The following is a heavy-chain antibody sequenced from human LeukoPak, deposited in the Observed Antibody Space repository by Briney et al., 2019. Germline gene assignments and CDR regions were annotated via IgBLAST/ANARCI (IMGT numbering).Heavy chain of an antibody. CDR3: TRDGPEVGY. CDR2: IRSKANSYAT. CDR1: GFTFSGSA. V-gene: IGHV3-73*01. J-gene: IGHJ4*02. D-gene: IGHD5-24*01. Sequence: PGGSLRLSCAASGFTFSGSAMHWVRQASGKGLEWVGRIRSKANSYATAYAASVKGRFTISRDDSKNTAYLQMNSLKTEDTAVYYCTRDGPEVGYWGQGTLVTVSS.